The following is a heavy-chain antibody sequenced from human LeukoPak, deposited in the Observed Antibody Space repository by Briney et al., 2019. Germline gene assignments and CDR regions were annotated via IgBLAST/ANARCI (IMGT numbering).Heavy chain of an antibody. J-gene: IGHJ4*02. Sequence: GGSLRLSCAASGFTFSSYAMSWVRQAPGKGLEWVSAISGSGGSTYYADSVKGRFTISRDNSKNTLYLQMNSLRVEDTAVYYCARDGILGSHDCWGQGTLVTVSS. D-gene: IGHD3-3*02. CDR2: ISGSGGST. V-gene: IGHV3-23*01. CDR1: GFTFSSYA. CDR3: ARDGILGSHDC.